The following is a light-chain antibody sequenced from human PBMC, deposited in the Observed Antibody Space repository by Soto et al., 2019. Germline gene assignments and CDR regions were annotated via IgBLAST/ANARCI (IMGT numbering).Light chain of an antibody. CDR3: AAWDDSLNGRV. V-gene: IGLV1-44*01. Sequence: QSVLTQPPSASGTPGQRVTISCSGSSSNIGSNTVTWYQQLPGTAPKLLFYTDNQRPSGVPGRFSGSKSGTSASLAISGLQSEDEAEYYCAAWDDSLNGRVFGEGTKVTVL. J-gene: IGLJ3*02. CDR2: TDN. CDR1: SSNIGSNT.